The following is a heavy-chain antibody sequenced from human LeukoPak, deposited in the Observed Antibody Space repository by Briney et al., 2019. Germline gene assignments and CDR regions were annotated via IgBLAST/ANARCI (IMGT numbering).Heavy chain of an antibody. CDR3: ARHGSQGGATHFDY. CDR2: ISGSGGST. Sequence: PGGSLRLSCAASGFTFSSYAMSWVRQAPGKGLEWFSAISGSGGSTYYADSVKGRFTISRDNSKNTLYLQMNSLRAEDTAVYYCARHGSQGGATHFDYWGQGTLVTVSS. D-gene: IGHD3-10*01. CDR1: GFTFSSYA. J-gene: IGHJ4*02. V-gene: IGHV3-23*01.